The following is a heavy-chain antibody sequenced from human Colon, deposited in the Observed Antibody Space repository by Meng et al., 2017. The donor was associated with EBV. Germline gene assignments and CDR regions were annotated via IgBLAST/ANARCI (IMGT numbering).Heavy chain of an antibody. J-gene: IGHJ4*02. CDR2: IIHGGSP. CDR1: GGSLSGAY. CDR3: ARRPTGIDY. D-gene: IGHD2-8*02. V-gene: IGHV4-34*12. Sequence: QVQLRQWGAGLLKPSATLTLTCAVNGGSLSGAYWNWIRQPPGKGLGWIGEIIHGGSPSYNPSLKSRVTISIDTSKNQLSLMLSSVTAADTAVYYCARRPTGIDYWGQGTLVTVSS.